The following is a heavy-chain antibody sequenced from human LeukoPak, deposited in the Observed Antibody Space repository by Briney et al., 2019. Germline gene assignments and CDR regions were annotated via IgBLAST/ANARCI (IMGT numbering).Heavy chain of an antibody. D-gene: IGHD3-10*01. CDR3: AKARAFQAAGVTAY. V-gene: IGHV3-30*18. Sequence: GRALRRSCAASGCIFISHGMQWCGQAPGKGLEGLAVISDDGSIKLYGVSVKGRCTISRDDSDKTLLLQMNSLNTETTAVYYCAKARAFQAAGVTAYWGQGTLVTVSS. CDR2: ISDDGSIK. CDR1: GCIFISHG. J-gene: IGHJ4*02.